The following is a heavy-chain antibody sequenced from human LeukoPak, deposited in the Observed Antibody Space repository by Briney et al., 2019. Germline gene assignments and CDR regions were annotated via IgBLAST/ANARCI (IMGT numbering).Heavy chain of an antibody. Sequence: GGSLRLSCAASGFTFSSYAMSWARQAPGKGLEWVSAISGSGGSTYYADSVKGRFTISRDNSKNTLYLQMNSLRAEDTAVYYCAKGSDIVVVVAATDYWGQGTLVTVSS. CDR3: AKGSDIVVVVAATDY. CDR2: ISGSGGST. CDR1: GFTFSSYA. D-gene: IGHD2-15*01. J-gene: IGHJ4*02. V-gene: IGHV3-23*01.